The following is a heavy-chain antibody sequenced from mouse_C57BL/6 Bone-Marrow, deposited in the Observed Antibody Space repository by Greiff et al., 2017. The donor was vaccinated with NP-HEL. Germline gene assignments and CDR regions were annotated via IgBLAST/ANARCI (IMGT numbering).Heavy chain of an antibody. CDR3: ASRHYYGRRAWFAY. J-gene: IGHJ3*01. Sequence: EVHLVESGGGLVQPGGSLSLSCAASGFTFTDYYMSWVRQPPGTALEWLGFIRNKANGYTTEYSASVKGRFTISRDNSQSILYLQMNALRAEDSATYYCASRHYYGRRAWFAYWGQGTLVTVSA. CDR2: IRNKANGYTT. D-gene: IGHD1-1*01. V-gene: IGHV7-3*01. CDR1: GFTFTDYY.